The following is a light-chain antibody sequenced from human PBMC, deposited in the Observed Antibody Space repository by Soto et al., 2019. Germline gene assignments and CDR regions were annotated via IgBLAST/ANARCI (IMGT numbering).Light chain of an antibody. V-gene: IGLV1-47*01. CDR1: SSNIGSNY. CDR2: RNN. CDR3: AAWDDSLSGVV. Sequence: QAVVTQPPSASGTPGQRVTISCSGSSSNIGSNYVYWYQQLPGTAPKLLIYRNNQRPSGVPDRFSGFKSGTSASLAISGVRSEDEADYYCAAWDDSLSGVVFGGGTKLTVL. J-gene: IGLJ2*01.